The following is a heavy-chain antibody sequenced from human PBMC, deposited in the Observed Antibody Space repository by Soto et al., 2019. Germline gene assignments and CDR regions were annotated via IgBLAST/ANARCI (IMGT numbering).Heavy chain of an antibody. CDR3: ARDSPIRAVVVPPTSDGWFDP. D-gene: IGHD2-2*01. CDR2: ISSSSSYI. Sequence: GGSLRLSCAASGFTFSSYSMNWVRQAPGKGLEWVSSISSSSSYIYYADSVKGRFTISRDNAKNSLYLQMNSLRAEDTAVYYSARDSPIRAVVVPPTSDGWFDPWGQGTLVTVSS. CDR1: GFTFSSYS. V-gene: IGHV3-21*04. J-gene: IGHJ5*02.